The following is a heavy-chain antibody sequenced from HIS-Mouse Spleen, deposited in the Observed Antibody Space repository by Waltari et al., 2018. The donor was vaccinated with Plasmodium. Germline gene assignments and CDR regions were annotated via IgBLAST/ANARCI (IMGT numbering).Heavy chain of an antibody. J-gene: IGHJ3*02. CDR2: INSDGSST. CDR3: ARTIAVVATGDAFDI. V-gene: IGHV3-74*01. Sequence: EVQLVESGGGLVQPGGSLRLSCAASGFPFSRYRLPWVRKAPGKGLVWVSRINSDGSSTRYADSGKGRFTISRDNAKNTLYLQMNSLRAEDTAVYYCARTIAVVATGDAFDIWGQGTMVTVSS. D-gene: IGHD6-13*01. CDR1: GFPFSRYR.